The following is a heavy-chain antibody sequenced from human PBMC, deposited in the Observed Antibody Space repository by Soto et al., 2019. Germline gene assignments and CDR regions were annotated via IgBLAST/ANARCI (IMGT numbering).Heavy chain of an antibody. V-gene: IGHV3-23*01. CDR1: GFTFSTYD. CDR2: ITSSGSTT. D-gene: IGHD6-13*01. Sequence: GGSLRLSCAASGFTFSTYDMNWVRQAPGKGLEWVSFITSSGSTTHYADSVKGRFTISRDNSKNTLHLQWSSLKASDTAMYYCASSELVRDYYYGMDVWGQGTTVTVSS. J-gene: IGHJ6*02. CDR3: ASSELVRDYYYGMDV.